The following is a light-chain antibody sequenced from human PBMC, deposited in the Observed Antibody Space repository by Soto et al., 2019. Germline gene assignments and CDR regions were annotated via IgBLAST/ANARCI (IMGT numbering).Light chain of an antibody. CDR3: QTWGTGIPWV. J-gene: IGLJ3*02. CDR1: SGHSSYA. CDR2: LKSDGSH. Sequence: QSVLTQSPSASASLGASVKLTCTLSSGHSSYAIAWHQQQPEKGPRYLMKLKSDGSHSKGDGIPDRFSGSSSGAERYLTISGLQSEDEADYYCQTWGTGIPWVFGGGTKLTVL. V-gene: IGLV4-69*01.